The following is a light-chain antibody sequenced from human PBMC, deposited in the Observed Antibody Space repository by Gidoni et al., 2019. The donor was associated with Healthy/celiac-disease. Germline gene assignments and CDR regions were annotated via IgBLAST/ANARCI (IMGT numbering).Light chain of an antibody. V-gene: IGKV1-39*01. CDR3: QKSYSTPLT. CDR1: KSISSY. J-gene: IGKJ4*01. Sequence: DIQMTQSPSSLSASVGDRVTITCRASKSISSYLNWYQQNTGKAPKLLIYAASSLQSWVPPRFSGSVSGTDFTLTISSLQPEDFATYYCQKSYSTPLTFGGGTKVEIK. CDR2: AAS.